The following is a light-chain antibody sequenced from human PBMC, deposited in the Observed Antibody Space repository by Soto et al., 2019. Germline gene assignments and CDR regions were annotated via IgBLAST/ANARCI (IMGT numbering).Light chain of an antibody. J-gene: IGLJ2*01. V-gene: IGLV6-57*04. Sequence: NFMLTQPHSVSESPGKTVTISCTRSSGRIASNYVQLYQQRPGSAPTTVIFEDNQRPSGVPDRFAGSIDSTSNSAALNISGLKTEDEADYFCQSYDTSTVIFGGGTKLTVL. CDR2: EDN. CDR1: SGRIASNY. CDR3: QSYDTSTVI.